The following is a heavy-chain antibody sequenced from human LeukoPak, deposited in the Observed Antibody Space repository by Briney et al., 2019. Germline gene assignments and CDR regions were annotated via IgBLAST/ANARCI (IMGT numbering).Heavy chain of an antibody. D-gene: IGHD1-26*01. Sequence: ASVKVSCKASGGTFSSYAISWVRQAPGQGLEWMGGIIPIFGTANYAQKFQGRVTITADESTSTAYMELSSLRSEDTAVYYCAREGPGPPELPLGRAFDIWGQGTMVTVSS. CDR1: GGTFSSYA. CDR2: IIPIFGTA. CDR3: AREGPGPPELPLGRAFDI. V-gene: IGHV1-69*13. J-gene: IGHJ3*02.